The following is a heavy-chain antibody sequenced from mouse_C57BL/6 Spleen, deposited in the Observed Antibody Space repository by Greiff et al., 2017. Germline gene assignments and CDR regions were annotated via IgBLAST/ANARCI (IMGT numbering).Heavy chain of an antibody. Sequence: EVHLVESGGGLVKPGGSLKLSCAASGFTFSDYGMHWVRQAPEKGLEWVAYISSGSSTIYYADTVKGRFTITRDNAKNTLFLQMTSLRSEDTAMYYCARTAQATDFGYWGQGATLTVSS. CDR3: ARTAQATDFGY. J-gene: IGHJ2*01. CDR1: GFTFSDYG. CDR2: ISSGSSTI. D-gene: IGHD3-2*02. V-gene: IGHV5-17*01.